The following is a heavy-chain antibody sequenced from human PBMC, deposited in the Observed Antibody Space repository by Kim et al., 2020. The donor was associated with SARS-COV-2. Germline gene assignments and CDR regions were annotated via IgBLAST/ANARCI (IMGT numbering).Heavy chain of an antibody. D-gene: IGHD6-13*01. CDR2: TYYRSKWYN. CDR1: GDSVSSNSAA. CDR3: ARDPIEGGSSWYSGYYGMDV. J-gene: IGHJ6*02. V-gene: IGHV6-1*01. Sequence: SQTLSLTCAISGDSVSSNSAAWNWIRQSPSRGLEWLGRTYYRSKWYNDYAVSVKSRITINPDTSKNQFSLQLNSVTPEDTAVYYCARDPIEGGSSWYSGYYGMDVWGQGTTVTVSS.